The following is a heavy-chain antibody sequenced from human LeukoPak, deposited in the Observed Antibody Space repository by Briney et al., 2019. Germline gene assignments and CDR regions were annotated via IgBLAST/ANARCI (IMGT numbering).Heavy chain of an antibody. Sequence: GRSLRLSCITSGFTFGDYGLSWVRQAPGKGLEWVGFIRSKAHGATTEYAASLKDRFTISRDDSKSIAYLQVNSLKTEDTAVYYCTRILLKWELPGSDAFDIWGEGTMVTVSS. CDR3: TRILLKWELPGSDAFDI. J-gene: IGHJ3*02. CDR1: GFTFGDYG. V-gene: IGHV3-49*04. D-gene: IGHD1-26*01. CDR2: IRSKAHGATT.